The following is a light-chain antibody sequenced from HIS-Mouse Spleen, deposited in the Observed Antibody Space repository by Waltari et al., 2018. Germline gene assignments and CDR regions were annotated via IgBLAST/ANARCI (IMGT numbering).Light chain of an antibody. CDR3: AAWDDSLSGYV. Sequence: QSVLTQPPSASGTPGQRVTISCSGSSSNIGSNYVYWYQQLPGTAPKLLIYRNNQRPSGVPDRFSGSTSGTSATLAISVLRSEDEADYYCAAWDDSLSGYVFGTGTKVTVL. CDR2: RNN. J-gene: IGLJ1*01. CDR1: SSNIGSNY. V-gene: IGLV1-47*01.